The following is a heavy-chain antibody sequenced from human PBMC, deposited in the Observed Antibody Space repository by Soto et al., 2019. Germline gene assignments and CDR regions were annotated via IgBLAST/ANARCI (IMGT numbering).Heavy chain of an antibody. D-gene: IGHD2-2*01. CDR2: IYYSGST. CDR3: ARLSIDIVVVPAAIYFDY. Sequence: PSETLSLTCTVSGGSISSYYWSWIRQPPGKGLEWIGYIYYSGSTNYNPSLKSRVTISVDTSKNQFSLKLSSVTAADTAVYYCARLSIDIVVVPAAIYFDYWGQGTLVTVSS. CDR1: GGSISSYY. V-gene: IGHV4-59*08. J-gene: IGHJ4*02.